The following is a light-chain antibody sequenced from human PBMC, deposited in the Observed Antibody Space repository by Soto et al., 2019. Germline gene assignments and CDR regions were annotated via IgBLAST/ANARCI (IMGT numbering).Light chain of an antibody. Sequence: QSALTQPRSVSGSPGQSVTISCTGTSSDVGDYSYVSWYQQHPGKAPKLMIYDVSKRPSGVPDRFSGSNSGNTASLTISGLQAEDEADYYCCSYAGSYTRIGGGTTLTAL. V-gene: IGLV2-11*01. CDR1: SSDVGDYSY. J-gene: IGLJ2*01. CDR3: CSYAGSYTR. CDR2: DVS.